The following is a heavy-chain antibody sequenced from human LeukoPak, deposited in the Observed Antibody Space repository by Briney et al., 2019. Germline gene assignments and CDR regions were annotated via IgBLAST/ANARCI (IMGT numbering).Heavy chain of an antibody. J-gene: IGHJ2*01. CDR2: INPSGGST. V-gene: IGHV1-46*01. CDR1: GYTFTSYY. D-gene: IGHD3-22*01. Sequence: GAPVKVSCKASGYTFTSYYMHWVRQAPGQGLEWMGIINPSGGSTSYAQKFQGRVTMTRDTSTSTVYMELSSLRSEDTAVYYCARDPTDSSGYHDWYFDLWGRGTLVTVSS. CDR3: ARDPTDSSGYHDWYFDL.